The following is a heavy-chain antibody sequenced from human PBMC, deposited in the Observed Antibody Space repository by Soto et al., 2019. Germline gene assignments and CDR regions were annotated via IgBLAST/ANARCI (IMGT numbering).Heavy chain of an antibody. CDR1: GYTLTELS. Sequence: ASVKVSCKVSGYTLTELSMHWVRQAPGKGLEWMGGFDPEDGETIYAQKFQGRVTMTEDTSTDTAYMELSSLRSEDTAVYYCATARLSWFGELRPTYYFDYWGQGTLVTVSS. V-gene: IGHV1-24*01. CDR3: ATARLSWFGELRPTYYFDY. CDR2: FDPEDGET. J-gene: IGHJ4*02. D-gene: IGHD3-10*01.